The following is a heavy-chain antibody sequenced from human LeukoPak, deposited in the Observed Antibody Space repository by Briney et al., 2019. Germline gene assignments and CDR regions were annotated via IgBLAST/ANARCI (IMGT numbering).Heavy chain of an antibody. CDR1: GGSISSYY. CDR3: ASHDYGDYGAY. Sequence: SETLSLTCTVPGGSISSYYWSWIRQPPGKGLEWIGYIYYSGSTNYNPSLKSRVTISVDTSKNQFSLKLSSVTAADTAVYYCASHDYGDYGAYWGQGTLVTVSS. D-gene: IGHD4-17*01. CDR2: IYYSGST. V-gene: IGHV4-59*01. J-gene: IGHJ4*02.